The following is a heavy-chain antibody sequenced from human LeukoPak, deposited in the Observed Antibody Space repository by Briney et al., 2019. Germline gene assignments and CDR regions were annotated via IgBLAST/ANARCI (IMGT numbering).Heavy chain of an antibody. CDR3: ARHGSRWLYYFDY. CDR1: GGSISSSSYY. CDR2: IYYSGIT. V-gene: IGHV4-39*01. D-gene: IGHD6-19*01. J-gene: IGHJ4*02. Sequence: PSETLSLTCSVSGGSISSSSYYWGWIRQPPGKGLEWIGSIYYSGITYYNPSLKSRVMISVDTSKNQFSLRLSSVTAADTAVYYCARHGSRWLYYFDYWGQGTLVTVSS.